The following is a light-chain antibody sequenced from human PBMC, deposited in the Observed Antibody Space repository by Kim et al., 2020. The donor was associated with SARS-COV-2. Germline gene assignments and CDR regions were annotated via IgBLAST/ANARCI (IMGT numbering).Light chain of an antibody. J-gene: IGKJ1*01. V-gene: IGKV3-20*01. CDR1: QSVARY. CDR2: GAS. Sequence: EIVLTQSTGTLSLSPGERATLSCRASQSVARYLAWYQQKPGQAPRLLIYGASSRATGIPDRFSGSGSGTDFTLTISRLEPEDLAVYYCHQYGSSLRTFGQGTKVDIK. CDR3: HQYGSSLRT.